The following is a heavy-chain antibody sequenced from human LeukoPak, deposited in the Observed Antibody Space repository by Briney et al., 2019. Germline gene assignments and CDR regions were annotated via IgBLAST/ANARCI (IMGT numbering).Heavy chain of an antibody. CDR3: ARGGGLDV. Sequence: GGSLRLSCAASGFTFRTFSMHWVREAPGKGLVWVSRINSDGSSTNYADSVKGRFTISRDNAKNSLYLQMSNLRAEDTAVYFCARGGGLDVWGQGATVTVSS. CDR1: GFTFRTFS. CDR2: INSDGSST. D-gene: IGHD3-16*01. J-gene: IGHJ6*02. V-gene: IGHV3-74*01.